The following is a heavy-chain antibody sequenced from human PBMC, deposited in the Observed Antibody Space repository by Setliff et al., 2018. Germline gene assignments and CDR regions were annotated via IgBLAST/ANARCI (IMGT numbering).Heavy chain of an antibody. J-gene: IGHJ6*02. CDR1: GASISSGHY. CDR2: IYHKGRT. V-gene: IGHV4-38-2*02. CDR3: ARDQWVRSPPLYFSYSMDV. D-gene: IGHD5-12*01. Sequence: LSLTCDVSGASISSGHYWGWLRQPPGKGLEWIATIYHKGRTYYNPSLQSRVTVSLDTSKNQFSLKLTSMTAADTAVYYCARDQWVRSPPLYFSYSMDVWGQGTTVTVSS.